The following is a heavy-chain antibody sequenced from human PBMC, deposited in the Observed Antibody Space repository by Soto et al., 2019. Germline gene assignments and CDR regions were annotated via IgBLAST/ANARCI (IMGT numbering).Heavy chain of an antibody. J-gene: IGHJ5*02. D-gene: IGHD3-3*02. Sequence: EVPLVETGGGLSQPGGSLRLSCAASGFSVSSIYMNWVRQAPGKGLEWVSVIYSGGTTNYADSVKGRFTISRDNSKNTLYLQMNNLRAEDTAMYYCADIFGEKTWGQGTLVTVSS. CDR3: ADIFGEKT. CDR1: GFSVSSIY. CDR2: IYSGGTT. V-gene: IGHV3-53*02.